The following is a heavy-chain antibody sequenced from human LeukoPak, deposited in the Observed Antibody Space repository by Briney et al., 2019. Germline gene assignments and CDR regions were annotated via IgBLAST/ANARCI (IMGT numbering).Heavy chain of an antibody. V-gene: IGHV1-2*02. CDR3: ARGSRPGIAAIDY. D-gene: IGHD6-13*01. CDR1: GYTFTGYY. J-gene: IGHJ4*02. CDR2: INPNSGGT. Sequence: ASVKVSCKASGYTFTGYYMHWVRQAPGQGLEWMGWINPNSGGTNYAQKFQGRVTMTRDTSISTAYMELSSLRSEDTAVYYCARGSRPGIAAIDYWGQGTLVTVSS.